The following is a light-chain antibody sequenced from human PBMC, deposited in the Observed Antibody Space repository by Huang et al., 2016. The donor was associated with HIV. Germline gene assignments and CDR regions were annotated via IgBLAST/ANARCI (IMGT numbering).Light chain of an antibody. CDR3: HQYYATGT. Sequence: DIVMTQSPDSLAVSLGERATINCKSSQSLLYSSNNKNYLAWYQQKPGQPPKLLIYWVSTRESGVPDRFSGSGSETDFTLTISSLQAEDVAVYYCHQYYATGTFGQGTKVEI. J-gene: IGKJ1*01. V-gene: IGKV4-1*01. CDR2: WVS. CDR1: QSLLYSSNNKNY.